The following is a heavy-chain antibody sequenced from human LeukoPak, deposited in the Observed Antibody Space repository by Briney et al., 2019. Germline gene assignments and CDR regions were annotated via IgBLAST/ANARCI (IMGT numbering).Heavy chain of an antibody. J-gene: IGHJ4*02. Sequence: SGPTLVNPTQTLTLTCTFSGFSLNTRGVGVGRIRQPPGRALEWLALIYWDDDRRYGPSLKSRLTITKDTSKNQVVLTMTNMDPVDTATYFCAHRKNYYDSSVFDNWGQGTLVTVSS. CDR3: AHRKNYYDSSVFDN. CDR2: IYWDDDR. CDR1: GFSLNTRGVG. V-gene: IGHV2-5*05. D-gene: IGHD3-22*01.